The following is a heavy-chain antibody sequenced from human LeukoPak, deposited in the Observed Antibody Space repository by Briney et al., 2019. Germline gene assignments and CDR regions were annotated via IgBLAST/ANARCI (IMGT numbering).Heavy chain of an antibody. D-gene: IGHD6-13*01. CDR3: ARGKVDSSSWLAFDI. Sequence: SETLSLTCAVYGGSFSGYYWSWIRQPPGKGLEWNGEINHSGSTNYNPSLKSRVTISVDTSKNQSSLKLSSVTAADTAVYYCARGKVDSSSWLAFDIWGEGTMVTVSS. J-gene: IGHJ3*02. V-gene: IGHV4-34*01. CDR1: GGSFSGYY. CDR2: INHSGST.